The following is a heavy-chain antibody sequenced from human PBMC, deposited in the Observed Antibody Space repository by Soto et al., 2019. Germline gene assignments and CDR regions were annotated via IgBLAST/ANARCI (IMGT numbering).Heavy chain of an antibody. D-gene: IGHD6-19*01. Sequence: QVQLQESGPGLVKPSGTLSLTCAVSGDSISNSRWWTWVRQPPGKGLEWIGDIFHSGDTNYNPSLKSRAFISVDKPQNQFSLKVSSVTAADTAVYYCAYSTGWYRHDVWGQGTLVTVSS. J-gene: IGHJ3*01. CDR1: GDSISNSRW. CDR2: IFHSGDT. V-gene: IGHV4-4*02. CDR3: AYSTGWYRHDV.